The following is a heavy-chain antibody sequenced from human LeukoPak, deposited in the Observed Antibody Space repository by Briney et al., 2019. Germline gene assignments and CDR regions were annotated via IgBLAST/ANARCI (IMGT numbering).Heavy chain of an antibody. J-gene: IGHJ4*02. V-gene: IGHV3-11*04. Sequence: GGSLRLSCTASAFTFSAYSLSWIRQAPGKGLEWVSYISHSGTIYYANSVQGRFTISRDNAKNSLYLQMNSLRVEDTAVYYCAREWSLIAAAGAFDYWGQGTLVTVSS. CDR3: AREWSLIAAAGAFDY. CDR2: ISHSGTI. CDR1: AFTFSAYS. D-gene: IGHD6-13*01.